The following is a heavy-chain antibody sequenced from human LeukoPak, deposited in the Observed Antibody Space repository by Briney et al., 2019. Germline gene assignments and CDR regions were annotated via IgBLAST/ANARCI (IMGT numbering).Heavy chain of an antibody. V-gene: IGHV3-30*02. Sequence: GGSLRLSCAASGFTFSSYGMHSVRQAPGKGLEWVAFIRYDGSNKYYADSVKGRFTISRDNSKNTLYLQMNSMRAEDTAVYYCAKDGSGSYYSDEYFQHWGQGNLVTVSS. D-gene: IGHD3-10*01. CDR3: AKDGSGSYYSDEYFQH. J-gene: IGHJ1*01. CDR1: GFTFSSYG. CDR2: IRYDGSNK.